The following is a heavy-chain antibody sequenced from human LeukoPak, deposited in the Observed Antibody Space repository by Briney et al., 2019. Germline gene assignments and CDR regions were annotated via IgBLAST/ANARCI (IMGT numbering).Heavy chain of an antibody. CDR1: GFTFRSYW. J-gene: IGHJ3*02. V-gene: IGHV3-7*01. Sequence: GGSLRLSCAASGFTFRSYWMSWVRQAPGKGLEWVANINQDGSEKYYVDSVKGRFTISRDNAKNSLYLQMNSLRAEDTAVYYCARDRGPGTYAFDIWGQGTMVTVSS. D-gene: IGHD3-10*01. CDR3: ARDRGPGTYAFDI. CDR2: INQDGSEK.